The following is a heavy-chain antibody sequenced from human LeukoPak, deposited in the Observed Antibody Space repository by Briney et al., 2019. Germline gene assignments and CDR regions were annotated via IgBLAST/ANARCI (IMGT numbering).Heavy chain of an antibody. Sequence: ASVKVSCKASGYTFTGHYMHWVRQAPGQGLEGMGWINPNSGGTNYAQKFQGRVTMTRDTSITTAHMELSRLRSDDTAVYYCASLNLPDSSGYYDDWGQGTLVTVSS. D-gene: IGHD3-22*01. CDR3: ASLNLPDSSGYYDD. CDR2: INPNSGGT. V-gene: IGHV1-2*02. CDR1: GYTFTGHY. J-gene: IGHJ4*02.